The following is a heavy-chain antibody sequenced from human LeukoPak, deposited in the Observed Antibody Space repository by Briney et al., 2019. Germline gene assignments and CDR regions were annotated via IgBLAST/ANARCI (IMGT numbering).Heavy chain of an antibody. CDR1: GFTFSSYA. Sequence: GGSLRLSCAASGFTFSSYAMSWVRQAPGKGLEWVSAISGSGGSTYYADSVKGRFTISRDNAKNTLYLQMNSLRAEDTAVYYCARLDLAGNIDYWGQGTLVTVSS. CDR3: ARLDLAGNIDY. J-gene: IGHJ4*02. V-gene: IGHV3-23*01. CDR2: ISGSGGST. D-gene: IGHD3/OR15-3a*01.